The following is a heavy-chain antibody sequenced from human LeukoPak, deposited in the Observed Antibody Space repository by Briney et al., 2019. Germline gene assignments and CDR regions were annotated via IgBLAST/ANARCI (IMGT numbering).Heavy chain of an antibody. J-gene: IGHJ5*02. Sequence: SETLSLTCTVSGGSISSYYWSWIRQPPGKGLEWFGYIYYSGSTNYNPSLKSRVTISVDTSKNQFSLKLSSVTAADTAVYYCARERLITAGIQNWFDPWGQGPLVTVSS. CDR2: IYYSGST. CDR3: ARERLITAGIQNWFDP. D-gene: IGHD3-16*01. CDR1: GGSISSYY. V-gene: IGHV4-59*01.